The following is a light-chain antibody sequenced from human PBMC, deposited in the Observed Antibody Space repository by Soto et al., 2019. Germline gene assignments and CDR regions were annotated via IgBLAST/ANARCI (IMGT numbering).Light chain of an antibody. CDR2: LTGDGSH. J-gene: IGLJ2*01. V-gene: IGLV4-69*01. CDR1: SGHSSYA. Sequence: QLVLTQSPSASASLGASVKLTCTLSSGHSSYAIAWHQQQAEKGPRYLMKLTGDGSHSKGDGIPDRFSGSSSWAERYLTISSPQSEDGADYYCQTWGSGTHVVFGGGTKLTVL. CDR3: QTWGSGTHVV.